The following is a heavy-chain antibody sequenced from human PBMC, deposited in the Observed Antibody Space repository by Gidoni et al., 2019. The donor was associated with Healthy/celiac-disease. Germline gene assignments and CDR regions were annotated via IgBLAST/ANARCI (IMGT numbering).Heavy chain of an antibody. V-gene: IGHV1-69*01. CDR3: ARGIVGASGDY. Sequence: QVQLVQSGAEAQKPGSSVTVSCKASAGTFSSYAISGVRQAPGQGLEWMGGIIPICGTANYAQKFQGRVTITADESTSTAYMELSSLRSEDTAVYYCARGIVGASGDYWGQGTLVTVSS. J-gene: IGHJ4*02. CDR1: AGTFSSYA. D-gene: IGHD1-26*01. CDR2: IIPICGTA.